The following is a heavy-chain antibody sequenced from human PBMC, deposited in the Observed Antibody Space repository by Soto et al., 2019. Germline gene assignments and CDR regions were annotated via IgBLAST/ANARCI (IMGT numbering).Heavy chain of an antibody. CDR1: GFTFSNYA. J-gene: IGHJ4*02. Sequence: EVQLLESGGGLVQPGGSLRLSCAASGFTFSNYAMSWVRQAPGKGLEWVSAIRASGGSTYYADSVKGRFTSSRDNSENTLYLQMNSLRAEDTAIDYCAKKAGSTWTFDYWGQGTLVTVSS. D-gene: IGHD6-13*01. V-gene: IGHV3-23*01. CDR2: IRASGGST. CDR3: AKKAGSTWTFDY.